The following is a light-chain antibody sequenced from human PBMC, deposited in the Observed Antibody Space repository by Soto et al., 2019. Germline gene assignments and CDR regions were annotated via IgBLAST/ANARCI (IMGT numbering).Light chain of an antibody. CDR3: HQRGNGPPWT. CDR1: NSVCDY. V-gene: IGKV3-11*02. CDR2: DAS. J-gene: IGKJ1*01. Sequence: EIVLTQSTATLFLSAWXTATLYCSSSNSVCDYLAYYHQKTGQPPRLLIYDASKRATGIQPRLSGSGSTRDFTLNISSLEPEDFAVYYCHQRGNGPPWTFGQGTKVDIK.